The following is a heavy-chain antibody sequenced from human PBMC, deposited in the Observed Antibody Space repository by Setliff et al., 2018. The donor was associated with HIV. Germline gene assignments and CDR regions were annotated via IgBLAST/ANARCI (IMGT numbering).Heavy chain of an antibody. CDR2: ISSSGTTI. V-gene: IGHV3-11*04. CDR3: ARDLRSSHGSPNYFDY. J-gene: IGHJ4*02. Sequence: GGSLRLFCTASGFTFSDYYMSWIRQSPGKGLEWISYISSSGTTIYYADSVKGRFTISRDNAKNSLYLEMNSLRAEETAVYYCARDLRSSHGSPNYFDYWGRGALVTVSS. D-gene: IGHD2-15*01. CDR1: GFTFSDYY.